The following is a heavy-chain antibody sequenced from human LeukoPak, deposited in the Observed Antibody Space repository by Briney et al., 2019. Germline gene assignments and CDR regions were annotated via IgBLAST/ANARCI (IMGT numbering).Heavy chain of an antibody. V-gene: IGHV3-53*01. J-gene: IGHJ4*02. CDR1: GFTVTSNY. D-gene: IGHD5-18*01. CDR2: IYGDGRI. Sequence: GGSLRLSCAASGFTVTSNYMSWVRQAPGKGLEWVSVIYGDGRIHYAVSVKGRFTISRDDSKNTLYLQMNSLRAEDTAVYYCARESGYSYGLAGFFDYWGQGTLVTVSS. CDR3: ARESGYSYGLAGFFDY.